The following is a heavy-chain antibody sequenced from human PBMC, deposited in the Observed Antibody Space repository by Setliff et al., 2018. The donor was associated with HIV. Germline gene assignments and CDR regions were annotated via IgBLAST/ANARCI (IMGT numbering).Heavy chain of an antibody. CDR2: ISAYNGDT. D-gene: IGHD3-10*01. V-gene: IGHV1-18*01. CDR1: GYTFINYA. Sequence: GASVKVSCKASGYTFINYAISWVRQAPGQGLEWMGWISAYNGDTNYAQNPQGRVTMTTDTSTSTAYMELRSLRSDDTAVYYCARGRLWGGSGSQREPDPWGQGTLVTVSS. CDR3: ARGRLWGGSGSQREPDP. J-gene: IGHJ5*02.